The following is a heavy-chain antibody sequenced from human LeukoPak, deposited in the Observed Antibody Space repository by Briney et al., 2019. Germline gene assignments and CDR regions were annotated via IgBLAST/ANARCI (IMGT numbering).Heavy chain of an antibody. D-gene: IGHD3-22*01. CDR2: ISYDGSNK. J-gene: IGHJ3*02. V-gene: IGHV3-30-3*01. Sequence: GGSLRLSCAASGFTFSSYAMHWVRQAPGKGLEWVAVISYDGSNKYYADSVKGRFTISRDNAKNSLYLQMNSLRAEDTAVYYCARDVGPYDSSGYYDGFDIWGPGTMVTVSS. CDR3: ARDVGPYDSSGYYDGFDI. CDR1: GFTFSSYA.